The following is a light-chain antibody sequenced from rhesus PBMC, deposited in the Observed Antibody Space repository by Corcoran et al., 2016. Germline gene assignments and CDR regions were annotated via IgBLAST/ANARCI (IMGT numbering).Light chain of an antibody. Sequence: QVILTQSPATLSLSPGERATLSCRASQSVSSYLAWYQQKPGQAPSRLIYGASSRATGIPARFSGSGSGTDFTLTISSLEPEDVGVYHCYQHSSGFTFGPGTKLDIK. J-gene: IGKJ3*01. CDR2: GAS. CDR3: YQHSSGFT. V-gene: IGKV3-10*01. CDR1: QSVSSY.